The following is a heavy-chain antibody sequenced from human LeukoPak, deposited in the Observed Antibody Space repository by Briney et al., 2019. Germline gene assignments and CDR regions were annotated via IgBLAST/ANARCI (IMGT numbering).Heavy chain of an antibody. V-gene: IGHV3-23*01. Sequence: QPGGSLRLSCAASGFSFSVYAMSWVRQAPGKGLEWVSALTNSGDRTYYADSVKGRFTISRDNSKNTLYLQMNSLRAEDTAVYFCAKDALRTSGWYYFDFWGQGTLVTVSS. D-gene: IGHD6-19*01. CDR2: LTNSGDRT. CDR1: GFSFSVYA. J-gene: IGHJ4*02. CDR3: AKDALRTSGWYYFDF.